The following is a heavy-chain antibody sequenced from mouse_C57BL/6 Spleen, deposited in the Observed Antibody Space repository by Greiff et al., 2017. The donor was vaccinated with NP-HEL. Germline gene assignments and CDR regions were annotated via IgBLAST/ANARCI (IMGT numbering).Heavy chain of an antibody. V-gene: IGHV1-69*01. D-gene: IGHD2-10*01. CDR1: GYTFTSYW. Sequence: QVQLQQPGAELVMPGASVKLSCKASGYTFTSYWMHWVKQRPGQGLEWIGEIDPSDSYTNYNQKFKGKSTLTVDKSSSTAYMQLSSLTSEDSAVYYCAPTLRQGAMDYWGQGTSVTVSS. CDR3: APTLRQGAMDY. J-gene: IGHJ4*01. CDR2: IDPSDSYT.